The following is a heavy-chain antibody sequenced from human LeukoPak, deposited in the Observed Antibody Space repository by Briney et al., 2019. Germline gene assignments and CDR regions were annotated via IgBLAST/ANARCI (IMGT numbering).Heavy chain of an antibody. J-gene: IGHJ4*02. Sequence: PGGSLRLSCAASGFTFSSYAMHWVRQAPGKGLEWVAVISYDGGNKYYADSVKGRFTISRDNSKNTLYLQMNSLRAEDTAVYYCARGKGVYYFDYWGQGTLVTVSS. CDR3: ARGKGVYYFDY. D-gene: IGHD4-23*01. CDR1: GFTFSSYA. CDR2: ISYDGGNK. V-gene: IGHV3-30-3*01.